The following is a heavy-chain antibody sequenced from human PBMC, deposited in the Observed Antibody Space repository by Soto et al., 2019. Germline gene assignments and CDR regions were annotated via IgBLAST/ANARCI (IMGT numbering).Heavy chain of an antibody. J-gene: IGHJ4*02. V-gene: IGHV1-69*06. CDR1: GGTISTNV. CDR3: ATGARYCSGGSCSPDD. D-gene: IGHD2-15*01. Sequence: QVQLMQSGAEVKKPGSSVKVSCKASGGTISTNVISWVRQAPGQGLEWMGEIMPIFAAPNNAQKFQGRLTITADTSTTTVYMELSSLPSEDTAVYFCATGARYCSGGSCSPDDWGQGTLVIVSS. CDR2: IMPIFAAP.